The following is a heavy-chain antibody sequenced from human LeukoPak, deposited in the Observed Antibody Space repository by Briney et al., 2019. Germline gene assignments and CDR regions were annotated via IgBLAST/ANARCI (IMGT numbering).Heavy chain of an antibody. V-gene: IGHV3-30*03. CDR2: ISYDGSNK. CDR1: GFTFSSYG. J-gene: IGHJ4*02. CDR3: ATAPGRSYRLFDY. D-gene: IGHD3-16*02. Sequence: GGSLRLFCAASGFTFSSYGMHWVRQAPGKGLGWVAVISYDGSNKYYADSVKGRFTISRDNSKNTLYLQMNSLRAEDTAVYYCATAPGRSYRLFDYWGQGTLVTVSS.